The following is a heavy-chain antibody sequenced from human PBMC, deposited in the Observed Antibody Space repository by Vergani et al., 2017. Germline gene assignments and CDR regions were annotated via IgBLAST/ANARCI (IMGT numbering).Heavy chain of an antibody. CDR1: GYTFTSYD. CDR2: MNPNSGNT. Sequence: QVQLVPSGAEVKKPGASVKVSCKASGYTFTSYDINWVRQATGQGIEWMGWMNPNSGNTGYAQKFQGRVTMTRNTSISTAYMELSSLRSEDTAVYYCARTRGSYSRARDYYYYMDVWGKGTTVTVSS. V-gene: IGHV1-8*01. CDR3: ARTRGSYSRARDYYYYMDV. D-gene: IGHD1-26*01. J-gene: IGHJ6*03.